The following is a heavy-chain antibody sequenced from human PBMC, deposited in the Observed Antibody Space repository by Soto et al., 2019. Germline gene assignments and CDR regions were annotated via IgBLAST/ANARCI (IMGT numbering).Heavy chain of an antibody. CDR1: GGTFGSYT. CDR2: IIPILGIA. V-gene: IGHV1-69*04. Sequence: ASVKVSCKASGGTFGSYTIRWVRQAPGQGLEWMGRIIPILGIANYAQKFQGRVTITADKSTSTAYMELSSLRSEDTAVYYCARDLVYCGGDCYSHGMDVWGQGTTVTVSS. J-gene: IGHJ6*02. D-gene: IGHD2-21*02. CDR3: ARDLVYCGGDCYSHGMDV.